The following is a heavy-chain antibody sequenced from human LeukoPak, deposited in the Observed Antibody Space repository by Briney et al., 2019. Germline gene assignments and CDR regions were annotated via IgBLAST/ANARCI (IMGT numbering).Heavy chain of an antibody. J-gene: IGHJ4*02. V-gene: IGHV4-4*09. CDR1: GGSISSYY. D-gene: IGHD5-18*01. Sequence: SGTLSLTCTVSGGSISSYYWSWIRQPPGKGLEWIGHIYTSGSTNYNPSLKSRVTISVDTSKNQFSLKLSSVTAADTAVYYCARQLWGDYWGQGTLVNVSS. CDR2: IYTSGST. CDR3: ARQLWGDY.